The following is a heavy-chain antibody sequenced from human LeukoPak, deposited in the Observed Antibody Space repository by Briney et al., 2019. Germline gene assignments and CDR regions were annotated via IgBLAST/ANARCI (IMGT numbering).Heavy chain of an antibody. V-gene: IGHV4-39*01. J-gene: IGHJ4*02. D-gene: IGHD5-12*01. CDR3: ATSGYDTSPEY. CDR1: GGSISSSSYY. CDR2: IYYSGST. Sequence: SETLSLTCTVSGGSISSSSYYWGWIRQPPGKGLEWIGSIYYSGSTYYNPSLKSRVTISVDTSKNQFSLKLSSVTAADTAVYYCATSGYDTSPEYWGQGTLVTASS.